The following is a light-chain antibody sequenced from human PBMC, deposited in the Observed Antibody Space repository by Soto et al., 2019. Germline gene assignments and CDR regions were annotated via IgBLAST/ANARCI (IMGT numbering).Light chain of an antibody. CDR3: QQYDSVPFT. CDR1: QGVSSY. CDR2: AAS. J-gene: IGKJ3*01. Sequence: DIQMTQSPSSLSASVGDRVTITCRASQGVSSYLAWYQQKPGKVPKLLIYAASTLHSGVQSRFSGSGSGTDFTLTISSLQPEDVVTYYCQQYDSVPFTCGPGTKVHI. V-gene: IGKV1-27*01.